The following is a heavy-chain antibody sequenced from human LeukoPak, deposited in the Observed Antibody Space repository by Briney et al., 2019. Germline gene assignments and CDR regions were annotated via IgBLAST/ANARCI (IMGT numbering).Heavy chain of an antibody. J-gene: IGHJ4*02. CDR3: ARENRGSNYGWYFDY. V-gene: IGHV4-61*02. CDR2: IYTSGST. CDR1: GGSISSGSYY. Sequence: SETLSLTCSVSGGSISSGSYYWSWIGQPAGKGLEWIGRIYTSGSTNYNPSLKSRVTISVDTSKNQFSLKLNSVTATDTAVYYCARENRGSNYGWYFDYWGQGTLVTVSS. D-gene: IGHD5-18*01.